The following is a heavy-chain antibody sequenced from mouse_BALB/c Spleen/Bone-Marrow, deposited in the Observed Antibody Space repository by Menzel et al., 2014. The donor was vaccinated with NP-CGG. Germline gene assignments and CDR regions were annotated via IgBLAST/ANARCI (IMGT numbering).Heavy chain of an antibody. CDR1: GFSLXGYG. J-gene: IGHJ3*01. Sequence: VKLVESGPGLVAPSQSLSITCTVSGFSLXGYGVNWVRQPPGKGLEWLGMIWGDGSTDYNSALKSRLSISKDNSKSQVFLKMNSLQTDDTARYYCARGGFAYWGQGTLVTVSA. CDR2: IWGDGST. V-gene: IGHV2-6-7*01. CDR3: ARGGFAY.